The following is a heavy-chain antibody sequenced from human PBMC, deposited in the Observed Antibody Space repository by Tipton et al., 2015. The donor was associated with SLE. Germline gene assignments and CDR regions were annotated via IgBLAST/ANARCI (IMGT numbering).Heavy chain of an antibody. CDR3: ARTPIAVAGNWYFDL. CDR2: ISSSSSYI. D-gene: IGHD6-19*01. J-gene: IGHJ2*01. CDR1: GFTFSSYA. Sequence: GSLRLSCAASGFTFSSYAMHWVRQAPGKGLEWVSSISSSSSYIYYADSVKGRFTISRDNAKNSLYLQMNSLRAEDTAVYYCARTPIAVAGNWYFDLWGRGTLVTVSS. V-gene: IGHV3-21*03.